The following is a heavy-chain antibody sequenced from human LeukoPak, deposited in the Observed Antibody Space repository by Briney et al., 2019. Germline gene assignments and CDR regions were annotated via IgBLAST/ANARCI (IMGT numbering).Heavy chain of an antibody. J-gene: IGHJ4*02. CDR1: GGSISSGGYY. V-gene: IGHV4-31*03. Sequence: PSETLSLTCTVSGGSISSGGYYWSWIRQHPGKGLEWIGYIYYSGSTYYNPSLKSRVTISVDTSKNQFSLKLSSVTAADMAVYHCARHKQWGLYPRSGFDYWGQGTLVTVSS. CDR2: IYYSGST. CDR3: ARHKQWGLYPRSGFDY. D-gene: IGHD6-19*01.